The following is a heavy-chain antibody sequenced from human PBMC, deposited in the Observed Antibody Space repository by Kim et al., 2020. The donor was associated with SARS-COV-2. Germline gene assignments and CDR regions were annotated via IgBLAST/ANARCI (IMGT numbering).Heavy chain of an antibody. CDR3: AGAVEMATSPGY. J-gene: IGHJ4*02. D-gene: IGHD5-12*01. V-gene: IGHV3-21*01. Sequence: YYTASVRGRFTISRDDAKNSLYLEVNSLRAEDTAVYYCAGAVEMATSPGYWGQGTLVSVSS.